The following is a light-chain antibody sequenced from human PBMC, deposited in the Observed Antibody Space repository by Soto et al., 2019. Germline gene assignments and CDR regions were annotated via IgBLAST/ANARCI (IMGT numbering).Light chain of an antibody. Sequence: EIVLTQSPPTLSLSPGERATVSCRTSQSVNTYLDWYQQKPGQAPSLLIYGASNRAPGIPDRFSASGSGTDFTLTISSLQPEDFAVYYCQQRSATWTFGQGTRVEI. V-gene: IGKV3-11*01. CDR3: QQRSATWT. CDR2: GAS. CDR1: QSVNTY. J-gene: IGKJ1*01.